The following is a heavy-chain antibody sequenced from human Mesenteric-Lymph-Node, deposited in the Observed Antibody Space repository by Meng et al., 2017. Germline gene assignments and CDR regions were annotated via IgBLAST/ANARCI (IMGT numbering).Heavy chain of an antibody. J-gene: IGHJ2*01. D-gene: IGHD3-22*01. CDR3: ARLSGYFVRYWYFDL. CDR1: GGSISSGGYY. V-gene: IGHV4-31*03. CDR2: IYYSGST. Sequence: QESGPRLLKPAPPLSLTCTVSGGSISSGGYYWSWIRQHPGKGLEWIGYIYYSGSTYYNPSLKSRVTISVDTSKDQFSLKLSSVTAADTAVYYCARLSGYFVRYWYFDLWGRGTLVTVSS.